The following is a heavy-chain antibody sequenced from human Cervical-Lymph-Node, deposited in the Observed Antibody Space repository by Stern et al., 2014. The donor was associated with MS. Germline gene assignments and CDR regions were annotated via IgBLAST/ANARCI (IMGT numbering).Heavy chain of an antibody. CDR3: ARDLYTVTAGYSYGMDV. Sequence: QVQLVQSGAEVKKPGASVKVSCKASGYTFTGYYMHWVRQAPGQGLEWMGWINPNSGGTNYAQKFQGWVTMTRDTSISTAYMELSRLRSDDTDVYYCARDLYTVTAGYSYGMDVWGQGTTVTVS. D-gene: IGHD4-11*01. CDR1: GYTFTGYY. J-gene: IGHJ6*02. CDR2: INPNSGGT. V-gene: IGHV1-2*04.